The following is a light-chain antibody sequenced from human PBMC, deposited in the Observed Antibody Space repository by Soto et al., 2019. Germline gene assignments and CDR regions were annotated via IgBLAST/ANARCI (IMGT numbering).Light chain of an antibody. J-gene: IGLJ2*01. CDR3: CSYAPSRTLL. V-gene: IGLV2-23*01. Sequence: QSVLTQPPSVSGSPGESVTISCTGTSNDVGTYNRVTWYQQHPGRVPKLILYEGNKRPSGVSSRFSASKSGNTASLTISGLQAEDEADYFCCSYAPSRTLLFGGGTKVTVL. CDR1: SNDVGTYNR. CDR2: EGN.